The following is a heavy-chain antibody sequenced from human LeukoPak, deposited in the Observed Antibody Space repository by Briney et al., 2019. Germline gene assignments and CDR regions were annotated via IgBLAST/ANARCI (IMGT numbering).Heavy chain of an antibody. D-gene: IGHD2-2*01. CDR1: GDSVSSNSVT. CDR2: TYHRSTWYN. CDR3: ARRLTQYDCFDP. V-gene: IGHV6-1*01. Sequence: QTLSLTCAISGDSVSSNSVTWNWIRQSPPRGLEWLGRTYHRSTWYNDYAVSVRGRITVNPDTSKNQFSLHLNSVTPEDTAVYYCARRLTQYDCFDPWGQGILVTVSS. J-gene: IGHJ5*02.